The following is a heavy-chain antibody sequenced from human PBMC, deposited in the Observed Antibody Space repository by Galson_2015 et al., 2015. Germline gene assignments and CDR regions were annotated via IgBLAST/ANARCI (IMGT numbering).Heavy chain of an antibody. J-gene: IGHJ6*02. D-gene: IGHD3-10*02. Sequence: SVKVSCKASGGTFSSYAISWVRQAPGQGLEWMGGIIPIFGTANYAQKFQGRVTITADESTSTAYMELSSLRSEDTAVYYCARLRLLGSNYYYYGMDVWGQGTTVTVSS. V-gene: IGHV1-69*13. CDR2: IIPIFGTA. CDR1: GGTFSSYA. CDR3: ARLRLLGSNYYYYGMDV.